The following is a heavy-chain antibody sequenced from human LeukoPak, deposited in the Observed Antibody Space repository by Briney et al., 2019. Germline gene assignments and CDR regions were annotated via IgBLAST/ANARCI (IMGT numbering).Heavy chain of an antibody. Sequence: GGSLRLSCAASGFTFSSYWVHWVRQAPGRGLVWVSRINSDGSSTTYADSVKGRFTTSRDNAKNTLYLQMNSLRAEDTAVYYCAGVGYYSSNAFDIWGQGTMVTVSS. CDR2: INSDGSST. J-gene: IGHJ3*02. CDR3: AGVGYYSSNAFDI. D-gene: IGHD2-2*01. V-gene: IGHV3-74*01. CDR1: GFTFSSYW.